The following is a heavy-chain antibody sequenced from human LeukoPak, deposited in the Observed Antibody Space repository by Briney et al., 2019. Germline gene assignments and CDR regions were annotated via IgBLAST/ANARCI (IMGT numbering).Heavy chain of an antibody. CDR3: ARDRPYYDILTGYPNWFDP. CDR2: IRYEGSNK. Sequence: GGSLRLSCAASGFIFSGYGMHWVRQAPGKGLQWVTFIRYEGSNKYYADSVKGRFTISRDNSKNTLYLQMNSLRVEDTAVYYCARDRPYYDILTGYPNWFDPWGQGTLVTVSS. D-gene: IGHD3-9*01. J-gene: IGHJ5*02. CDR1: GFIFSGYG. V-gene: IGHV3-30*02.